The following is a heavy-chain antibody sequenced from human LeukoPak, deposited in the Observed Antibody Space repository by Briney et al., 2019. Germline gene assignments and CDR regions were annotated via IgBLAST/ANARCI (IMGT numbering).Heavy chain of an antibody. J-gene: IGHJ4*02. CDR1: GYSFSSYY. CDR3: VNLGLIDGARSVY. Sequence: ASVKVSCKASGYSFSSYYMHWVRQAPGQGLEWMGVINPSGTSTTYAQKFQGRLTVTRDASTSTVYMELGSLRSEDTAVYYCVNLGLIDGARSVYWGQGTLVTVSS. D-gene: IGHD3-22*01. V-gene: IGHV1-46*01. CDR2: INPSGTST.